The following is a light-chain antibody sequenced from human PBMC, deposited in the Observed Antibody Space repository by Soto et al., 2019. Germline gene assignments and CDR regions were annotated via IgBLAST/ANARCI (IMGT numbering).Light chain of an antibody. CDR3: SSYTSSSTVV. Sequence: QSVLTQPASVSGSPGQSITISCTGTSSDVGGYNYVSWYQHHPGKAPKLMISEVSNRTSGVSNRFSGSKSGNTASLTISGLQAEDEADYYCSSYTSSSTVVFGGGTKLTVL. J-gene: IGLJ2*01. CDR1: SSDVGGYNY. V-gene: IGLV2-14*01. CDR2: EVS.